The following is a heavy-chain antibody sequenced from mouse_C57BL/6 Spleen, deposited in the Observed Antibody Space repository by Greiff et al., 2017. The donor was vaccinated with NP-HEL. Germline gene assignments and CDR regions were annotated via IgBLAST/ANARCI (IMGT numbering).Heavy chain of an antibody. Sequence: VQLKESGGGLVKPGGSLKLSCAASGFTFSDYGMHWVRQAPEKGLEWVAYISSGSSTIYYADTVKGRFTISSDNAKNTMCLQMTSLRSEDTAMYYCARGDYYGSSSFDYWGQGTTLTVSS. J-gene: IGHJ2*01. CDR3: ARGDYYGSSSFDY. D-gene: IGHD1-1*01. CDR1: GFTFSDYG. CDR2: ISSGSSTI. V-gene: IGHV5-17*01.